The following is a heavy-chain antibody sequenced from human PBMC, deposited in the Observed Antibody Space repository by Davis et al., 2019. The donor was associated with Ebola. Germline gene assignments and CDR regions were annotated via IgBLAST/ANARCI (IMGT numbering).Heavy chain of an antibody. CDR3: ARISSSWYWFDY. CDR2: IWYDGINQ. Sequence: GGSLRLSCSASGFTFSSYGMHWVRQVPGKGLEWVAFIWYDGINQYYGDSVKGRMTISRDNSKNTLYLQLNSLRAEDTAVYYCARISSSWYWFDYWGQGTLVTVSS. J-gene: IGHJ4*02. CDR1: GFTFSSYG. D-gene: IGHD6-13*01. V-gene: IGHV3-33*01.